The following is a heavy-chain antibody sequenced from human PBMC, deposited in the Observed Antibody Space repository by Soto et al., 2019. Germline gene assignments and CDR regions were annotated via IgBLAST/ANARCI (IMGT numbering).Heavy chain of an antibody. Sequence: QVQLVQSGAEVQKPGSSVKVSCKASGGTFSSYAISWVRQAPGQGLEWMGGIIPIFGTANYAKKFQGRVTITADKSTSTAYMELSSLRSEDTAVYYCASRGGAAQYYYYYGMDVWGQGTTVTVSS. CDR1: GGTFSSYA. J-gene: IGHJ6*02. D-gene: IGHD3-16*01. V-gene: IGHV1-69*06. CDR2: IIPIFGTA. CDR3: ASRGGAAQYYYYYGMDV.